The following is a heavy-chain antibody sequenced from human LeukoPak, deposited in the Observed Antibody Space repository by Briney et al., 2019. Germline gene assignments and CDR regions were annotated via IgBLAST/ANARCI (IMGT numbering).Heavy chain of an antibody. CDR3: ARVGQVVTATQGSFDY. D-gene: IGHD2-21*02. V-gene: IGHV1-18*01. CDR2: TSAYNGNT. CDR1: GYTFTSYG. J-gene: IGHJ4*02. Sequence: ASVKVSCKASGYTFTSYGISWVLQAPGQGLEWMGWTSAYNGNTNYAQKLQGRVTMTTATSTSTAYMELRSLRSDDTAVYYCARVGQVVTATQGSFDYWGQGTLVTVSS.